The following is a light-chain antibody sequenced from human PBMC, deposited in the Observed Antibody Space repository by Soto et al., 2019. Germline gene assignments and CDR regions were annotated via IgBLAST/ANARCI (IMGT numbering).Light chain of an antibody. CDR1: SSDVGAFNY. CDR3: SSYTSSITRV. J-gene: IGLJ3*02. V-gene: IGLV2-14*01. Sequence: QSALTQPASVSGSPGQSITISCTGTSSDVGAFNYVSWYQQHPGKVPKLMIYEVSNRPSGVSNRFSGSKSGNTASLTISGLQAEDEADYYCSSYTSSITRVFGGGTQLTVL. CDR2: EVS.